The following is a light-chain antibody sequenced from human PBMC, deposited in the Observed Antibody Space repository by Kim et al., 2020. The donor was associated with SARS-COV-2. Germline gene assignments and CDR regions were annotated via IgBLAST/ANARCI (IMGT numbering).Light chain of an antibody. Sequence: DIQMTQSPSSLSASVGDRVTSTCRASQAITGYVNWYQQKPGKAPKLLIYGVSSLQSGVPSRFVGSGSGTDFALTISGLEPEDFATYYCQETFTSPPYIFGQGTKLEI. J-gene: IGKJ2*01. CDR1: QAITGY. V-gene: IGKV1-39*01. CDR3: QETFTSPPYI. CDR2: GVS.